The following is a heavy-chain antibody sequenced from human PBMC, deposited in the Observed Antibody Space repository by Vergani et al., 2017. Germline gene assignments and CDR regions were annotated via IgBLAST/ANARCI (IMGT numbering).Heavy chain of an antibody. CDR2: INHSGST. CDR3: ATRTYRITIFGVVTTGYFDY. J-gene: IGHJ4*02. V-gene: IGHV4-34*01. CDR1: GGSFSGYY. D-gene: IGHD3-3*01. Sequence: QVQLQQWGAGLLKPSETLSLTCAVYGGSFSGYYWSWIRQPPGKGLEWIGEINHSGSTNYNPSLKSRVTISVDTSKNQFSLKLGSVTAADTAVYYCATRTYRITIFGVVTTGYFDYWGQGTLVTVSS.